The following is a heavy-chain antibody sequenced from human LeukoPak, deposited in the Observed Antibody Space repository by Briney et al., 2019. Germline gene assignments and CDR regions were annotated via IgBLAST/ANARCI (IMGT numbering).Heavy chain of an antibody. V-gene: IGHV4-39*01. CDR3: ARHPSPFIVGASISY. Sequence: SETLSLTCTVSSGSISSRSYYWDWIRQPPGKGLEWIGRIYYSGSTYYNPTLKSRVTISVDTSKNQFSLKLSSVTAADTAVYYCARHPSPFIVGASISYWGQGTLVTVSS. CDR2: IYYSGST. D-gene: IGHD1-26*01. CDR1: SGSISSRSYY. J-gene: IGHJ4*02.